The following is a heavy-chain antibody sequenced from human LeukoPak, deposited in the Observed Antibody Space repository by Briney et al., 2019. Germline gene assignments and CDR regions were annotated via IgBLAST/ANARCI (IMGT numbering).Heavy chain of an antibody. CDR1: GGSISSYY. Sequence: PSETLSLTCTVSGGSISSYYWSWIRQPPGKGLEWIGYIYYSGSTNYNPSLKSRVTISVDTSKNQFSLKLSSVTAADTAVYYCAQSVYDHGFDYWGQGTLVTVSS. V-gene: IGHV4-59*01. CDR2: IYYSGST. D-gene: IGHD5/OR15-5a*01. J-gene: IGHJ4*02. CDR3: AQSVYDHGFDY.